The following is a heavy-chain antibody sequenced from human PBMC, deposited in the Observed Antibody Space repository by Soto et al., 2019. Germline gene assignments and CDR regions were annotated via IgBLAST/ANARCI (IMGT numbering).Heavy chain of an antibody. Sequence: GSLRLSCAASGFTFNNAWMNWVRQAPGKGLEWVARIKSEANGGTTNYAAPVKGRFTISRDDSKNTLHLQMNSLKTEDTAMYFCTRDDTFDYWGQGTVVTVSS. CDR2: IKSEANGGTT. D-gene: IGHD3-22*01. CDR1: GFTFNNAW. J-gene: IGHJ4*02. V-gene: IGHV3-15*07. CDR3: TRDDTFDY.